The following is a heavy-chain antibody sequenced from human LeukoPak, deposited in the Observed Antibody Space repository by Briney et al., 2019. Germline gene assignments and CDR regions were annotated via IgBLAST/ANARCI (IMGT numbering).Heavy chain of an antibody. J-gene: IGHJ4*02. V-gene: IGHV4-4*07. CDR1: GGSISSYY. CDR2: IYTSGST. CDR3: ARAVRNKFDY. Sequence: SETLSLTCTVSGGSISSYYWSWIRQPAGKGLEWLGRIYTSGSTNYNTTLKRRVTMTVTTSKNQFSLKLSSVTAADTAVYYYARAVRNKFDYWGQGTLVTVSS.